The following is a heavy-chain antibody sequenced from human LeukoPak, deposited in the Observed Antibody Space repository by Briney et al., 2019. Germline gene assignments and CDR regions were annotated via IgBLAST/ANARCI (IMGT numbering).Heavy chain of an antibody. D-gene: IGHD6-13*01. CDR1: GGSISSYY. CDR2: IYTSGST. V-gene: IGHV4-4*07. Sequence: SETLSLTCTVSGGSISSYYWSWIRQPAGKGLEWIGRIYTSGSTNYNPSLKSRVTMSVDTSKNQFSLKLSSVTAADTAVYYCTRGTSSWYLYYYYYYYMDVWGKGTTVTISS. CDR3: TRGTSSWYLYYYYYYYMDV. J-gene: IGHJ6*03.